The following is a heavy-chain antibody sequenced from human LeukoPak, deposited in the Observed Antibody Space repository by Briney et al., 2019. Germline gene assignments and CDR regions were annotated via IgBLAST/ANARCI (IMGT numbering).Heavy chain of an antibody. CDR1: GGSFSGYY. J-gene: IGHJ4*02. Sequence: SETLSLTCAVYGGSFSGYYWSWIRQPPGKGLEWIGEINHSGSTNYNPSLKSRVTISVDTSKNQFSLKLSSVTAADTAVYYCARDKPTTYYYDSSGYYRLDYWGQGTLVTVSS. V-gene: IGHV4-34*01. CDR2: INHSGST. CDR3: ARDKPTTYYYDSSGYYRLDY. D-gene: IGHD3-22*01.